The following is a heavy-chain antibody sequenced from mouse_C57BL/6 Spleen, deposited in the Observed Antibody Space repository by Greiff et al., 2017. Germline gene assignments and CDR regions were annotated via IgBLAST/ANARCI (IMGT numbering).Heavy chain of an antibody. V-gene: IGHV1-31*01. CDR3: ARYTTVVAPYAMDY. CDR1: GYSFTGYY. D-gene: IGHD1-1*01. CDR2: IYPYNGVS. J-gene: IGHJ4*01. Sequence: EVKLVESGPELVKPGASVKISCKASGYSFTGYYMHWVKQSHGNILDWIGYIYPYNGVSSYNQKFKGKATLTVDKSSSTAYMELRSLTSEDSAVYYCARYTTVVAPYAMDYWGQGTSVTVSS.